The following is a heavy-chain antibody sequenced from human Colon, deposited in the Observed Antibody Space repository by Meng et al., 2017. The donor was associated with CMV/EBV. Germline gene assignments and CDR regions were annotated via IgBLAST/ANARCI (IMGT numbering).Heavy chain of an antibody. J-gene: IGHJ5*02. CDR3: GRDRHLDP. D-gene: IGHD3-3*02. CDR2: INSISGDT. Sequence: HLWRSGVEMRASGASVKVYCNTSGYTFTDYYFLWVRQAPGQGLEWMGWINSISGDTNYAQKFQGRVTMTRDTSITTAYMELNSLKSDDTAVYYCGRDRHLDPWGQGTLVTVSS. CDR1: GYTFTDYY. V-gene: IGHV1-2*02.